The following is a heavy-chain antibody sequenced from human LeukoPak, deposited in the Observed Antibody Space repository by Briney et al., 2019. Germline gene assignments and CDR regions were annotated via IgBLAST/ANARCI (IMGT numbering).Heavy chain of an antibody. J-gene: IGHJ6*03. CDR2: ISEGGETI. Sequence: GGSLTLSCPASGCTFRDYYKSWIRQAPWKGLEGLSHISEGGETIYYQDSVRGCFTMSRDNLKKSLYLHMNSLRADETGIYYCARDEVDILTWEGYFYYMEVWGKGTSVTVSS. D-gene: IGHD3-9*01. V-gene: IGHV3-11*04. CDR1: GCTFRDYY. CDR3: ARDEVDILTWEGYFYYMEV.